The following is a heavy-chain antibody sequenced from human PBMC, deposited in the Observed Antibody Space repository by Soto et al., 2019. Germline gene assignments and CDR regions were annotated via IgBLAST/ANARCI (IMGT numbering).Heavy chain of an antibody. J-gene: IGHJ4*02. CDR3: ARLRYSSGSVSFAY. CDR1: GFRFDDHA. V-gene: IGHV3-9*01. CDR2: LGWNSGGI. D-gene: IGHD6-19*01. Sequence: EVQLVESGGGLVQPGRSLRLSCVGSGFRFDDHAMHWVRQTPGKGLEWVSGLGWNSGGIDYADFVKGRFTISRDNAKNSLYFQMNRVRPEETALYFCARLRYSSGSVSFAYWGQGTLVSVSS.